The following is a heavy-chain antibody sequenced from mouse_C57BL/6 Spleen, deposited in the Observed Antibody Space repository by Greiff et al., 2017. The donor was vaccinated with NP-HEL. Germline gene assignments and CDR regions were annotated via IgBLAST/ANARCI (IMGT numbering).Heavy chain of an antibody. CDR1: GYTFTDYY. D-gene: IGHD2-3*01. J-gene: IGHJ2*01. CDR3: ARAPDGYYPYYFDY. Sequence: EVQLQQSGPELVKPGASVKISCKASGYTFTDYYMNWVKQSHGKSLEWIGDINPNNGGTSYNQKFKGKATLTVDKSSSTAYMELRSLTSEDSAVYYCARAPDGYYPYYFDYWGQGTTLTVSS. V-gene: IGHV1-26*01. CDR2: INPNNGGT.